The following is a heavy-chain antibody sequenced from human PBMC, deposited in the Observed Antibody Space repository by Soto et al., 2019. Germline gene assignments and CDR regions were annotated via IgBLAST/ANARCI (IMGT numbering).Heavy chain of an antibody. J-gene: IGHJ6*02. CDR3: ARDPVPAANPYGMDV. Sequence: SETLSLTCTVSGGSISSGGYYWSWIRQHPGKGLEWIGYIYYSGSTYYNPSLKSRVTISVDTSKNQFSLKLSSVTAADTAVYYCARDPVPAANPYGMDVWGQGTTVTV. CDR1: GGSISSGGYY. CDR2: IYYSGST. V-gene: IGHV4-31*03. D-gene: IGHD2-2*01.